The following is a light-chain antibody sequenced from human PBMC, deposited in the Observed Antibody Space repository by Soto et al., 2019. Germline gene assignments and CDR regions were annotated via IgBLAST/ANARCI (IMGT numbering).Light chain of an antibody. CDR3: SSYADSNSYV. Sequence: QSVLTQPPSASGSPGQSVTISCTGTSSDVGGYNYVYWYQQHPGKAPKLMIYEVTKRPSGVPDRFSGSKSGNTASLTVSGLKAEDEADYYCSSYADSNSYVFGTGTKLTVL. CDR2: EVT. V-gene: IGLV2-8*01. CDR1: SSDVGGYNY. J-gene: IGLJ1*01.